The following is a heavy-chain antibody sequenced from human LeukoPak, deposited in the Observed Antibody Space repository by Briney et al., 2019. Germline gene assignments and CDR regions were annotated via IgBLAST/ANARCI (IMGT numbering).Heavy chain of an antibody. J-gene: IGHJ4*02. CDR1: GFTFSSYS. D-gene: IGHD3-10*01. CDR3: ARADGSGSYFLDY. V-gene: IGHV3-48*04. CDR2: ISSSSSTI. Sequence: GGSLRLSCAASGFTFSSYSMNWVRQAPGKGLEWVSYISSSSSTIYYADSVKGRFTISRDNAKNSLYLQMNSLRAEDTAVYYCARADGSGSYFLDYWGQGTLVTVSS.